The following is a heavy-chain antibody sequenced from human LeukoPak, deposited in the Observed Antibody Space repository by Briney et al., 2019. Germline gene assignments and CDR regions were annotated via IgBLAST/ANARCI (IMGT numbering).Heavy chain of an antibody. CDR3: ARGNNYYDSSGYPYYFDY. CDR2: INHSGST. Sequence: SETLSLTCAVYGGSFSGYYWSWIRQPPGKGLEWIEEINHSGSTNYNPSLKSRVTISVDTSKNQFSLKLSSVTAADTAVYYCARGNNYYDSSGYPYYFDYWGQGTLVTVSS. J-gene: IGHJ4*02. CDR1: GGSFSGYY. D-gene: IGHD3-22*01. V-gene: IGHV4-34*01.